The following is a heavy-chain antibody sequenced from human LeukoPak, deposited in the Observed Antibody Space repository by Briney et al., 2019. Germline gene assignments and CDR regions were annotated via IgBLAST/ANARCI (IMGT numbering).Heavy chain of an antibody. V-gene: IGHV3-7*01. Sequence: GGSLRLSCAASGFIFNNYWMSWVRQAPGKGLEWVANIKQDGSEKYYVDSVKGRFTISRDNAKNSLYLQMNSLRAEDTAVYYCAKFLPTHIVVANYYFDYWGQGTLVTVSS. D-gene: IGHD2-21*01. CDR1: GFIFNNYW. J-gene: IGHJ4*02. CDR2: IKQDGSEK. CDR3: AKFLPTHIVVANYYFDY.